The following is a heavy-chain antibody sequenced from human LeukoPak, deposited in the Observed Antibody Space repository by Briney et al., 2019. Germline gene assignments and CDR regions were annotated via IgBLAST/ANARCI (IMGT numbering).Heavy chain of an antibody. CDR3: ARVRGIAAAGAYYYYYYMDV. J-gene: IGHJ6*03. CDR1: GGSFSGYY. D-gene: IGHD6-13*01. V-gene: IGHV4-34*01. CDR2: INHSGST. Sequence: SETLSLTCAVYGGSFSGYYWSWIRQPPGKGLEWIGEINHSGSTNYNPSLKSRVTTSVDTSKNQFSLKLSSVTAADTAVYYCARVRGIAAAGAYYYYYYMDVWGKGTTVTVSS.